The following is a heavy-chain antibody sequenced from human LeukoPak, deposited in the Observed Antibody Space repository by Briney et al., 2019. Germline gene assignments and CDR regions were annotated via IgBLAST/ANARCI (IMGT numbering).Heavy chain of an antibody. CDR3: ARGLYGSGSYYPFRY. D-gene: IGHD3-10*01. CDR1: GGSFSGYY. V-gene: IGHV4-34*01. J-gene: IGHJ4*02. Sequence: KPSETLSLTCAVYGGSFSGYYWSWIRQPPGKELEWIGEINHSGSTNYNPSLKSRVTISVDTSKNQFSLKLSSVTAADTAVYYCARGLYGSGSYYPFRYWGQGTLVTVSS. CDR2: INHSGST.